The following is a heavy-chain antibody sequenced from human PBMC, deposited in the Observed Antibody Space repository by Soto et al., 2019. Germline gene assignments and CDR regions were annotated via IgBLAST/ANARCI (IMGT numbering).Heavy chain of an antibody. Sequence: SETLSLTCTVSGASISSYYWSWIRQPPGKGLEWIGYIFYSGSSKYNPSLTSRVTVSVDTSKNQFSLRLNSVTAADTAVYYCGRVGGARLPAFALWAHAT. V-gene: IGHV4-59*01. CDR1: GASISSYY. D-gene: IGHD5-18*01. J-gene: IGHJ3*01. CDR3: GRVGGARLPAFAL. CDR2: IFYSGSS.